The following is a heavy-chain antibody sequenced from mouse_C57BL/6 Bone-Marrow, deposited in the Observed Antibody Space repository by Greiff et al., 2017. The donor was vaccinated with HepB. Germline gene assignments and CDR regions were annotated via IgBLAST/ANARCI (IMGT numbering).Heavy chain of an antibody. CDR1: GFTFSSYT. CDR2: ISGGGGNT. Sequence: EVKLVESGGGLVKPGGSLKLSCAASGFTFSSYTMSWVRQTPEKRLEGVATISGGGGNTYYPDSVKGRFPISRDNAKNTLYLQMSSLRSEDTALYYCARILYYFDYWGQGTTLTVSS. V-gene: IGHV5-9*01. J-gene: IGHJ2*01. CDR3: ARILYYFDY.